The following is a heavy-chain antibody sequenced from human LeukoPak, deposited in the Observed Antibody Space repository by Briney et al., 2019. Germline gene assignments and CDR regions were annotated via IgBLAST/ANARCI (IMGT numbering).Heavy chain of an antibody. CDR1: GFSFSVYW. V-gene: IGHV3-7*01. CDR3: VRNWNLDS. J-gene: IGHJ4*02. CDR2: IKPDGSEE. D-gene: IGHD1-1*01. Sequence: GGSLRLSCAASGFSFSVYWMSWVRQAPGRGLEWVANIKPDGSEENYGDSVQGRFIISRDNTKNSLFLQMNSLTAEDTALYYCVRNWNLDSWGQGTLVTVSS.